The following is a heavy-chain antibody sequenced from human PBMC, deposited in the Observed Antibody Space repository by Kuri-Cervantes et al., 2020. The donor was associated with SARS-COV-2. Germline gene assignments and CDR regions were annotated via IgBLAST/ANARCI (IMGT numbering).Heavy chain of an antibody. CDR1: GFTFSNQD. D-gene: IGHD7-27*01. V-gene: IGHV3-15*07. J-gene: IGHJ4*02. CDR3: TTDKDWGLGY. Sequence: GESLKISCVASGFTFSNQDIHWVRQAPGKGLEWVGRIKSKGDGGTTDYAAPVKGRFTISRDDSKNRLFLQVNSLKAEDTAVYYCTTDKDWGLGYWGQGTLVTVSS. CDR2: IKSKGDGGTT.